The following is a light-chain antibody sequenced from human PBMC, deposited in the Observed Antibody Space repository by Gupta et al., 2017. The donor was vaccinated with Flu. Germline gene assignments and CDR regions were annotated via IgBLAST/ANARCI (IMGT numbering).Light chain of an antibody. CDR2: STT. CDR1: TGAVTSSYY. CDR3: LLYYGGAVI. J-gene: IGLJ2*01. Sequence: QTVVTQEPSLTVSPGGTVTLTCASSTGAVTSSYYPNWFQQKPGQAPRALISSTTNKHAWTPARFSGSLLGGKAALTLSGVQPEDEADYYCLLYYGGAVIFGGGTKLTVL. V-gene: IGLV7-43*01.